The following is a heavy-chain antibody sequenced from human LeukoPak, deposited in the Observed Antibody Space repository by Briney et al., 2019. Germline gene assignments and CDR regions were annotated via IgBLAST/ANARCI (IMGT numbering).Heavy chain of an antibody. CDR3: ATSYSSSSSPFDS. Sequence: QTGGSLRLSCAASRFTFKDYAMNWVRQAPGKGLEWVSTISGSGTGTYYADSVKGRFTISRDNSRNTLHLQMDSLRADDTAVYYCATSYSSSSSPFDSWGQGTLVTVSS. CDR2: ISGSGTGT. V-gene: IGHV3-23*01. CDR1: RFTFKDYA. J-gene: IGHJ4*02. D-gene: IGHD6-6*01.